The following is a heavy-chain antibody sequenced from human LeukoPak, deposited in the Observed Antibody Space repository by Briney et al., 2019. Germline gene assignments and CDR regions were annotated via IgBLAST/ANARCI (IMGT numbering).Heavy chain of an antibody. D-gene: IGHD3-22*01. V-gene: IGHV3-11*04. J-gene: IGHJ1*01. Sequence: GGSLRLSCAASGFTFSTYAMSWIRQAPGKGLEWVSYISSSGSTIYYADSVKGRFTISRDNAKNSLYLQMNSLRAEDTAVYYCARAEYYYDSSGYPGRYSQHWGQGTLVTVSS. CDR1: GFTFSTYA. CDR3: ARAEYYYDSSGYPGRYSQH. CDR2: ISSSGSTI.